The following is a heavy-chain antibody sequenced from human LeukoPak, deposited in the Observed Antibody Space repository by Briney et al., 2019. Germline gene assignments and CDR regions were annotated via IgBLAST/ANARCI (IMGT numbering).Heavy chain of an antibody. Sequence: PSGTLSLTCAVSGGSISSSNWWSWVRQPPGKGLEWIGEIYHSGSTNYNPSLKSRVTISVDKSKNQFSLKLSSVTAADTAVYYCARTYYDILTGYSSNWFDPWGQGTLVTVSS. CDR2: IYHSGST. D-gene: IGHD3-9*01. V-gene: IGHV4-4*02. CDR3: ARTYYDILTGYSSNWFDP. CDR1: GGSISSSNW. J-gene: IGHJ5*02.